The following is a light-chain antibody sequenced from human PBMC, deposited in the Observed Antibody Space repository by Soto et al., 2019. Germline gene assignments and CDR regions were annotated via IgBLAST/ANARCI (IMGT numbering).Light chain of an antibody. V-gene: IGKV1-5*01. CDR3: QQYKNYYPT. CDR2: DAS. J-gene: IGKJ1*01. Sequence: DIQMTQSPSTLSPSVGDRFTITCRASQSISDWLAWYQQKPGKAPKILIYDASSLESGVPSRFSGSGSGTEFTLTISSLQPDDFAIYYCQQYKNYYPTFGQGTKVDIK. CDR1: QSISDW.